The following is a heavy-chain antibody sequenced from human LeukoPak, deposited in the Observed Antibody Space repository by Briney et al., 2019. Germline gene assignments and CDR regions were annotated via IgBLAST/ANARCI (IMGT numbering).Heavy chain of an antibody. Sequence: GASVKVSCKASGGTFSSYAISWVRQAPGQGLEWMGGIIPIFGTANYAQKFQGRVTITTDESTSTAYMELSSLRSEDTAVYYCARVVRGDAAEYYYYGMDVWGQGTTVTVFS. CDR1: GGTFSSYA. D-gene: IGHD3-10*01. J-gene: IGHJ6*02. CDR2: IIPIFGTA. V-gene: IGHV1-69*05. CDR3: ARVVRGDAAEYYYYGMDV.